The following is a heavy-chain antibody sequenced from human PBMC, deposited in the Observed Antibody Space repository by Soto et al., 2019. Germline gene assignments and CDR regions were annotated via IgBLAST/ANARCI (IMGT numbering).Heavy chain of an antibody. V-gene: IGHV3-23*01. J-gene: IGHJ5*02. CDR3: AKVMVEDIVVVPAAMRLGSAFDP. Sequence: GGSLRLSCAASGFTFSSYAMSWVRQAPGKGLEWVSAISGSGGSTYYADSVKGRFTISRDNSKNTLYLQMNSLRAEDTAVYYCAKVMVEDIVVVPAAMRLGSAFDPWGQGTLVTVSS. CDR2: ISGSGGST. D-gene: IGHD2-2*01. CDR1: GFTFSSYA.